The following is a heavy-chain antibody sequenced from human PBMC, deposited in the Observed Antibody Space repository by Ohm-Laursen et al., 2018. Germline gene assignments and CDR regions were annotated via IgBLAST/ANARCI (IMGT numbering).Heavy chain of an antibody. J-gene: IGHJ5*02. Sequence: SLRLSCAAAGVTFSNYGMNWVRQAPGKGLEWVSGIGTDYRRYYADSVKGRFTISRDNAKNSLYLQMNNLRGEDTAVYYCARDLTGPWGQGTLVTVSS. CDR1: GVTFSNYG. D-gene: IGHD3-9*01. CDR2: IGTDYRR. CDR3: ARDLTGP. V-gene: IGHV3-69-1*01.